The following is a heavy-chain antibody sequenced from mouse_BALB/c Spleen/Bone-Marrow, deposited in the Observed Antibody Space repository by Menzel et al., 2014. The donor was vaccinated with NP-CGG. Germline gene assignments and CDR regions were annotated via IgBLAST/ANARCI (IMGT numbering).Heavy chain of an antibody. D-gene: IGHD2-14*01. J-gene: IGHJ4*01. V-gene: IGHV5-6-3*01. CDR1: GFTFSNYG. CDR2: INSNGGST. CDR3: ARENYRYSYAMDY. Sequence: DVKLVESGGGLVQPGGSLKLSCAASGFTFSNYGMSWVRQTPDKRLELVATINSNGGSTYYPDSVKGRFTISRDNAKNTLYLQMSSLKSEHTAMYYCARENYRYSYAMDYWGQGTSVTVSS.